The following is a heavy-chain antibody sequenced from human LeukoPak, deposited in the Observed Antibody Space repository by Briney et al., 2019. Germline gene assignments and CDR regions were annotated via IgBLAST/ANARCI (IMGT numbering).Heavy chain of an antibody. D-gene: IGHD3-22*01. V-gene: IGHV1-8*01. J-gene: IGHJ6*02. CDR3: ASGYYDSSGYYYWGRYYYYGMDV. Sequence: GASVKVSCKASGYTFTSYDINWVRQATGQGLEWMGWMNPNSGNTGYAQKFQGRVTMTRNTSISTAYMELSSLRSEDTAVYYCASGYYDSSGYYYWGRYYYYGMDVWGQGTTVTVSS. CDR1: GYTFTSYD. CDR2: MNPNSGNT.